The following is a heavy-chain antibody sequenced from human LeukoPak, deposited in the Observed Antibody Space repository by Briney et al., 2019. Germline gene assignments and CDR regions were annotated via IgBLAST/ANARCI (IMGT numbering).Heavy chain of an antibody. V-gene: IGHV3-53*01. CDR2: IYSGGST. J-gene: IGHJ4*02. CDR3: ARVRGYGIGDY. Sequence: GGSLRLSCAASGFTFSSYWMSWVRQAPGKGLEWVSVIYSGGSTYYADSVKGRFTISRDNSKNTLYLQMNSLRAEDTAVYYCARVRGYGIGDYWGQGTLVTVSS. CDR1: GFTFSSYW. D-gene: IGHD5-18*01.